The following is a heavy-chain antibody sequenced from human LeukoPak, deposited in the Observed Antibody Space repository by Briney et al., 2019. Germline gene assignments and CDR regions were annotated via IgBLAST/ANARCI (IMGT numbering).Heavy chain of an antibody. CDR1: GFTLSTYT. D-gene: IGHD6-25*01. Sequence: GRSLRLSCAASGFTLSTYTMHWVRQAPGKGLEWVAVIAYDGSYTYYAESVRGRFTFSRDNSKNTLYLQMNSLKPEDTAVYYCARGYRPYNSACLFASWGQGTLVTVSS. J-gene: IGHJ4*02. CDR2: IAYDGSYT. V-gene: IGHV3-30*04. CDR3: ARGYRPYNSACLFAS.